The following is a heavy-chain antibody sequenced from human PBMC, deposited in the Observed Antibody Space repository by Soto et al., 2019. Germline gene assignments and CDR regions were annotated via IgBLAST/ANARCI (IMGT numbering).Heavy chain of an antibody. CDR2: IFPSDSDT. Sequence: PGESLKISCRTSGYKFTSYWIAWVSQMPSKGLEWMGIIFPSDSDTRYSPSFQGQVTISADRSTSTVFLQWASLKASDTAVYFCARKDKSGYFNWFDPWGQGTLVTVSS. CDR1: GYKFTSYW. D-gene: IGHD3-22*01. CDR3: ARKDKSGYFNWFDP. J-gene: IGHJ5*02. V-gene: IGHV5-51*01.